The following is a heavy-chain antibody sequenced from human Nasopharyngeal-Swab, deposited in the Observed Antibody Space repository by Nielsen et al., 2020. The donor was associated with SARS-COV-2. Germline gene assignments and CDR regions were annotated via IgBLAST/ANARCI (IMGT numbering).Heavy chain of an antibody. CDR3: ARDRRPSSGWYSSAFDI. Sequence: GGSLRLSCAASGFTFSNYSMNWVRQAPGKGLEWVSSISSSSSYIYYADSVKGRFTISRDNAKNSLYLQMNSLRAEDTAVYYCARDRRPSSGWYSSAFDIWGQGTMVTVSS. CDR2: ISSSSSYI. V-gene: IGHV3-21*01. CDR1: GFTFSNYS. J-gene: IGHJ3*02. D-gene: IGHD6-19*01.